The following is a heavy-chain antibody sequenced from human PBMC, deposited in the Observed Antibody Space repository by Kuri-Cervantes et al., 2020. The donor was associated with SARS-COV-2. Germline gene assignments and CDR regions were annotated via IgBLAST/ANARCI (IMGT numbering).Heavy chain of an antibody. J-gene: IGHJ4*02. CDR2: INGDGSST. D-gene: IGHD2-21*01. Sequence: GESLKISCAASGFTFSSYWMHWVRQAPGKGLVWVSRINGDGSSTSYADSVKGRFTISRDNSQNTLHLQMKSLRDEDTAIYYCAKDRAGVHDFWGQGTLVTVSS. CDR3: AKDRAGVHDF. CDR1: GFTFSSYW. V-gene: IGHV3-74*01.